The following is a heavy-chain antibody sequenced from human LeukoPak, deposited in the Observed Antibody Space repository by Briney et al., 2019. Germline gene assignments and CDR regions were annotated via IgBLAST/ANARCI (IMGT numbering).Heavy chain of an antibody. CDR1: GFTFSSYG. D-gene: IGHD4-17*01. J-gene: IGHJ4*02. V-gene: IGHV3-30*02. CDR2: IRYDGSNK. Sequence: GGSLRLSCAAFGFTFSSYGMHWVRQAPGKGLEWVAFIRYDGSNKYYADSVKGRFTISKDNSKNTLYLQMNSLRAEDTAVYYCAKDAWDNGDYPDYWGQGTLVTVSS. CDR3: AKDAWDNGDYPDY.